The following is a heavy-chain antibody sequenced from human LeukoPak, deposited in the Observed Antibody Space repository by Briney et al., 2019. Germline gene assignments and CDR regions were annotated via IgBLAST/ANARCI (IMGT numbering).Heavy chain of an antibody. Sequence: GGSLRLSCAASGFTFSSYGMHWVRLAPGKGLEWVAVMWFDGSNIYYADSVKGRFTISRDNSKNTLYLQMNSLRAEDSAVYYCARLYYDASDYPDYWGQGTLVTVSS. CDR3: ARLYYDASDYPDY. V-gene: IGHV3-33*01. D-gene: IGHD3-22*01. CDR1: GFTFSSYG. CDR2: MWFDGSNI. J-gene: IGHJ4*02.